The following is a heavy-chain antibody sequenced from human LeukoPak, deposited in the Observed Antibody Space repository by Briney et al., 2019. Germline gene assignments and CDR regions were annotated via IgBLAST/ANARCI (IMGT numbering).Heavy chain of an antibody. Sequence: GGSLRLSCAASGFTFSSYAIHWVRQAPGKGLEWVAVISYDGSNKNYADSVKGRFSISRDNSKNTLYLQMNSLTAEDTAVYYCAKEVDTAPRDYWGQGTLVTVSS. CDR2: ISYDGSNK. CDR3: AKEVDTAPRDY. J-gene: IGHJ4*02. D-gene: IGHD5-18*01. CDR1: GFTFSSYA. V-gene: IGHV3-30*04.